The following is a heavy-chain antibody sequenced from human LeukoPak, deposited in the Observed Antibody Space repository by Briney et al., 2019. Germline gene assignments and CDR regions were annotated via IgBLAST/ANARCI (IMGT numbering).Heavy chain of an antibody. CDR2: IWHDGGNK. D-gene: IGHD4-11*01. CDR1: GFTFSSYA. J-gene: IGHJ4*02. Sequence: PGGSLRLSCAASGFTFSSYAMSWVRQAPGKGLEWVAVIWHDGGNKYYIDSVKGRFTISRDNSKNTVYLQMNSLRSEDTAVYYCSNAFDYWGQGTLVTVSS. CDR3: SNAFDY. V-gene: IGHV3-33*08.